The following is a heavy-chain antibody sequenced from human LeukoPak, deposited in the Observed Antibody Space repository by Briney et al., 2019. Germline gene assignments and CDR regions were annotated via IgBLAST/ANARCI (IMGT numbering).Heavy chain of an antibody. Sequence: GGSLRLSCAASGFTFSAYAMSWVRQAPGKGLEWVSYISSSSSSIYYADSVKGRFTISRDNAKNSLYLQMNSLRDEDTAVYYCTKESVTYLDYWGQGTLVTVSS. CDR2: ISSSSSSI. CDR3: TKESVTYLDY. D-gene: IGHD2-21*02. CDR1: GFTFSAYA. V-gene: IGHV3-48*02. J-gene: IGHJ4*02.